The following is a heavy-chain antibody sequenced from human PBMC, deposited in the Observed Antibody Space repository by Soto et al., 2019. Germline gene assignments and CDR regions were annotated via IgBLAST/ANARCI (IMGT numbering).Heavy chain of an antibody. Sequence: QTLSLTCAISGESVSSNSAAWNWIRQSTSRGLEWLGRTYYRSTRWENDYSFSVRGRITVNPDSSKNQFSLHLNSVTPEDSAVFYCAGTTSLQWYYMDVWDKGSTVTVSS. D-gene: IGHD1-7*01. CDR1: GESVSSNSAA. CDR3: AGTTSLQWYYMDV. CDR2: TYYRSTRWEN. J-gene: IGHJ6*03. V-gene: IGHV6-1*01.